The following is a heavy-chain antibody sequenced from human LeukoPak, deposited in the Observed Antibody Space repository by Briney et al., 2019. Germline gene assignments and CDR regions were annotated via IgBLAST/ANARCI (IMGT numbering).Heavy chain of an antibody. J-gene: IGHJ4*02. V-gene: IGHV4-59*05. CDR3: ATTSYYYDSPDY. Sequence: GTLRLSCAASGFTFSTYGMTWVRQAPGKGLEWIGSIYYSWDTYYNPSLKSRVTISVDTSKNQFSLKLSSVTAADTAVYYCATTSYYYDSPDYWGQGTLVTVSS. D-gene: IGHD3-22*01. CDR1: GFTFSTYG. CDR2: IYYSWDT.